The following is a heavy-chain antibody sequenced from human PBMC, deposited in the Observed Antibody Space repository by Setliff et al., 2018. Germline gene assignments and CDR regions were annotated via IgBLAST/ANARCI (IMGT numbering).Heavy chain of an antibody. CDR1: GYTFTSYG. V-gene: IGHV1-18*01. J-gene: IGHJ1*01. D-gene: IGHD4-17*01. CDR3: VRDAGWQYDDYAGVYFPH. Sequence: ASVKVSCKASGYTFTSYGVSWVRQAPGQGLEWMGWISTYTANTKCAHRFQGRVTMTTDTSTSTAYMELRSLRSDDTAVYYCVRDAGWQYDDYAGVYFPHWGQGTLVTVSS. CDR2: ISTYTANT.